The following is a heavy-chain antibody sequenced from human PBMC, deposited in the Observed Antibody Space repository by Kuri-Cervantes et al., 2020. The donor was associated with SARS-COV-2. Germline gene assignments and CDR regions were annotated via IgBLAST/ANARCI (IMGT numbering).Heavy chain of an antibody. V-gene: IGHV1-69*06. CDR2: IIPIFGTA. CDR3: ARDRSSMDGDGYNGVISGFDY. D-gene: IGHD5-24*01. CDR1: GGTFSSYT. J-gene: IGHJ4*02. Sequence: SVKVSCKASGGTFSSYTISWVRQAPGQGLEWMGGIIPIFGTANYAQKFQGRVTITADKSTSTAYMELSSLRSEDTAVYYCARDRSSMDGDGYNGVISGFDYWGQGTLVTVSS.